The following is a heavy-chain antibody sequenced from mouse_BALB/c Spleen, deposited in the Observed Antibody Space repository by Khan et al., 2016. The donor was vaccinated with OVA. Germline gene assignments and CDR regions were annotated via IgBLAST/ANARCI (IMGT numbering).Heavy chain of an antibody. V-gene: IGHV3-8*02. D-gene: IGHD2-14*01. Sequence: EVQLQESGPSLVKPSQTLSLTCSVTGDSITTGYWNWIRKFPGNKLEYMGYIIYTGYTYYNPSLKSRISITRHTSNNQYYLLLHSVTDEDTATYYCARSTYRYAFVYWGQGTLVTVSA. CDR2: IIYTGYT. CDR1: GDSITTGY. CDR3: ARSTYRYAFVY. J-gene: IGHJ3*01.